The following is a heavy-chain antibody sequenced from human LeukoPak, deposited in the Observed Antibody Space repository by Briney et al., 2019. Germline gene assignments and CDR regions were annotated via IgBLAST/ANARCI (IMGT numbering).Heavy chain of an antibody. Sequence: GGSLRLSRAASGFTFDDYAMHWVRQAPGKGLEWVSGICWNSGSIGYADSVKGRFTISRDNAKNSLYLQMNSLRAEDMALYYCAKSGSASTSSFFDYWGQGTLVTVSS. CDR3: AKSGSASTSSFFDY. CDR2: ICWNSGSI. J-gene: IGHJ4*02. V-gene: IGHV3-9*03. D-gene: IGHD2-2*01. CDR1: GFTFDDYA.